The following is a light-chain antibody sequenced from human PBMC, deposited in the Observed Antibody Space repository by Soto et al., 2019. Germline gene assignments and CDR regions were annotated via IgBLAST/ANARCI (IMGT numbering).Light chain of an antibody. V-gene: IGKV1-39*01. Sequence: DIHRTNYNHPLSASIGDTVTITFRDSQSISGSLNWYQQKPGKAPKLLIYAASSLQSGVPSRFSGSGSGTDFTLTISSLQPEDCATYYCQQSYSTLTLGGGTKLEI. J-gene: IGKJ4*01. CDR2: AAS. CDR3: QQSYSTLT. CDR1: QSISGS.